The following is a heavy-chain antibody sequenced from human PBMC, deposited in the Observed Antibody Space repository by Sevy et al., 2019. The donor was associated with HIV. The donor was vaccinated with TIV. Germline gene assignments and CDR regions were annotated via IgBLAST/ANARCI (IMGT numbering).Heavy chain of an antibody. CDR3: ATSPDYYDSSRDAFDI. CDR2: FDPEDGET. D-gene: IGHD3-22*01. J-gene: IGHJ3*02. V-gene: IGHV1-24*01. Sequence: ASVKVSCKVSGYTLTELSIHWVRQAPGKGLEWMGGFDPEDGETIYAQKFQGRVTMTEDTSTDTAYMELSSLRSEDTAVYYCATSPDYYDSSRDAFDIWGQGTIVTVSS. CDR1: GYTLTELS.